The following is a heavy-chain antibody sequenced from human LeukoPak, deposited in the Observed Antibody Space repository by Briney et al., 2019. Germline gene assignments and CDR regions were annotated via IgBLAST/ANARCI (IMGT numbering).Heavy chain of an antibody. CDR2: INSDGSST. V-gene: IGHV3-74*01. Sequence: GGSLRLSCAASGFTFSSYWMHWVRQPAGRGLVWVSRINSDGSSTSYADSVKGRFTISRDNAKNTLYLQMNSLRAEDTAVYYCARDYVYSSSWYGVGYWGQGTLVTVSS. CDR1: GFTFSSYW. D-gene: IGHD6-13*01. J-gene: IGHJ4*02. CDR3: ARDYVYSSSWYGVGY.